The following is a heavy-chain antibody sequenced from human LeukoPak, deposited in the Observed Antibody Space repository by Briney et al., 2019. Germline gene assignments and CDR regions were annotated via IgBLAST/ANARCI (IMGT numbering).Heavy chain of an antibody. V-gene: IGHV4-4*07. D-gene: IGHD2-2*01. CDR3: ARLCTSCPSPDY. J-gene: IGHJ4*02. Sequence: PSETLSLTCTVSGGSISSYYWSWIRQPAGKGLEWVGRIYTSGSTNYNPSLKSRATMSVDTSKNQFSLKLSSVTAADTAVYYCARLCTSCPSPDYWGQGTLVTVSS. CDR1: GGSISSYY. CDR2: IYTSGST.